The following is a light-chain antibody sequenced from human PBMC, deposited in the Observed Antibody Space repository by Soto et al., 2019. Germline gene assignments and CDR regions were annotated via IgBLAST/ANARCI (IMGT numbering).Light chain of an antibody. CDR1: QYVGTR. Sequence: EIVLTQSPATLSSSPGETATLSCRASQYVGTRLAWYQHKPGQAPGLLIYYMSKRATGIPARFSGSGSGTDFTLTISNLAPEDFGVYYCHQRQSWPRTFGQGTKVDIK. CDR3: HQRQSWPRT. J-gene: IGKJ1*01. V-gene: IGKV3-11*01. CDR2: YMS.